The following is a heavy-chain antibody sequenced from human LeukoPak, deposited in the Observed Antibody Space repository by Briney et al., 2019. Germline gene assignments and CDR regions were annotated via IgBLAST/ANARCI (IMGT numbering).Heavy chain of an antibody. CDR2: IKEDGSQK. J-gene: IGHJ4*02. D-gene: IGHD1-26*01. CDR1: GFIFSSYG. V-gene: IGHV3-7*01. CDR3: ARDKIVGATYFDY. Sequence: GGSLRLSCAASGFIFSSYGMSWVRQAPGKGLEWVANIKEDGSQKYYVDSVRGRFTVSRDNARNSLYLQMNSLRVEDTAVYYCARDKIVGATYFDYWGQGTLVTVSS.